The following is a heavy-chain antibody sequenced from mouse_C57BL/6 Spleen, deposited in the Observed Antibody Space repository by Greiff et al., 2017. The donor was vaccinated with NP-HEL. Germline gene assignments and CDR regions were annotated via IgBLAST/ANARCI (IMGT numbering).Heavy chain of an antibody. J-gene: IGHJ1*03. CDR1: GFTFSDYG. CDR3: ASRYYYGSYWYFDV. Sequence: EVMLVESGGGLVKPGGSLKLSCAASGFTFSDYGMHWVRQAPEKGLEWVAYISSGSSTIYYADTVKGRFTISRDNAKNTLFLQMTSLRSEDTAMYYCASRYYYGSYWYFDVWGTGTTVTVSS. CDR2: ISSGSSTI. D-gene: IGHD1-1*01. V-gene: IGHV5-17*01.